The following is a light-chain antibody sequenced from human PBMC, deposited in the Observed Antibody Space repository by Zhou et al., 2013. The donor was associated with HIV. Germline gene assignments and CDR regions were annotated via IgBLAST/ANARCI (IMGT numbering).Light chain of an antibody. CDR3: QKYNSAPLTWT. CDR1: QGISNY. J-gene: IGKJ1*01. CDR2: AAS. Sequence: DIQMTQSPSSLSASVGDRVTITCRASQGISNYLAWYQQKPGKVPKLLIYAASTLQSGVPSRFSGSGSGTDFTLTISSLQPEDVATYYCQKYNSAPLTWTFGQGTKVEIK. V-gene: IGKV1-27*01.